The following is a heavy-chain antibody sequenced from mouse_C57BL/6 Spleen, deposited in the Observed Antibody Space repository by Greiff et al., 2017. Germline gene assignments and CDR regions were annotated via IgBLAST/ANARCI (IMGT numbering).Heavy chain of an antibody. J-gene: IGHJ1*03. Sequence: VQLQQPGAELVKPAASVKLSCKASGYTFTSYWMHWVKQRPGRGLERVGRIDPNSGGTKYNEQFKSKATLTVEKPSSTAYMQLSSLTSEDSAVYYCARTNYHWYFDVWGTGTTVTVSS. CDR3: ARTNYHWYFDV. CDR2: IDPNSGGT. V-gene: IGHV1-72*01. D-gene: IGHD1-1*01. CDR1: GYTFTSYW.